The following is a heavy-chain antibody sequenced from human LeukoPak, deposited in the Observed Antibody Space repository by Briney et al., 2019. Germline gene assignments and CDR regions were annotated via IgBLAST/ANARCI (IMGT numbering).Heavy chain of an antibody. D-gene: IGHD3-10*01. J-gene: IGHJ4*02. V-gene: IGHV4-39*07. Sequence: PSETLSLTCTVSGGSISSSSHYWGWIRQPPGKGLEWIGSIYYSGSTYYNPSPKSRVTISVDTSKNQFSLKLSSVTAADTAVYYCARDKGSYGSVDYWGQGTLVTVSS. CDR2: IYYSGST. CDR1: GGSISSSSHY. CDR3: ARDKGSYGSVDY.